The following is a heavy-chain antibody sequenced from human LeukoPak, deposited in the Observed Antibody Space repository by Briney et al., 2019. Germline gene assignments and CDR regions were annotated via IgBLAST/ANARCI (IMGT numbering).Heavy chain of an antibody. J-gene: IGHJ5*02. CDR1: GFTFSSYS. Sequence: GGSLRLSCAASGFTFSSYSMNWVRQAPGKGLEWVSSISSSSSCIYYADSVKGRFTISRDNAKNSLYLQMNSLRAEDTAVYYCARDWGGYCSGGSCYSLATGWFDPWGQGTLVTVSS. CDR2: ISSSSSCI. CDR3: ARDWGGYCSGGSCYSLATGWFDP. D-gene: IGHD2-15*01. V-gene: IGHV3-21*01.